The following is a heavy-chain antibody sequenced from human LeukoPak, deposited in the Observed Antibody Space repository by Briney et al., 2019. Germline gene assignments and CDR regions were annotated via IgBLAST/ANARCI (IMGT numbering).Heavy chain of an antibody. D-gene: IGHD6-19*01. V-gene: IGHV4-59*01. CDR2: IYYSGST. CDR3: ARMYSSGWYTY. CDR1: GGSISSYY. Sequence: SETLSLTCTVSGGSISSYYWSWIRQPPGKGLEWMGYIYYSGSTNYNPSLKSRITISVDTSKDQFSLKLSSLTAADTAVYYCARMYSSGWYTYWGQGTLVTVSS. J-gene: IGHJ4*02.